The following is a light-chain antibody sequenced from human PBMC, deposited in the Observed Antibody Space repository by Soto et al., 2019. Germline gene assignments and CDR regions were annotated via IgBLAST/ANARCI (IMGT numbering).Light chain of an antibody. CDR3: QQYNDWPRGT. CDR1: QSFSSSY. J-gene: IGKJ1*01. Sequence: IVLTQSPVTLSLAPWEIATLSCRASQSFSSSYLAWYQQKPGQAPRLLIYGASTRATGIPARFSGSGSGTEFTLTISSLQSEDFAVYYCQQYNDWPRGTFGQGTKVDIK. CDR2: GAS. V-gene: IGKV3-15*01.